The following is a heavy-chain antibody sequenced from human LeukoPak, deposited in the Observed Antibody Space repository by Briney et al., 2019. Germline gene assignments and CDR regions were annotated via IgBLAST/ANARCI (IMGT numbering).Heavy chain of an antibody. CDR3: ARVGSSSWYSFDY. D-gene: IGHD6-13*01. V-gene: IGHV1-2*06. CDR1: GYTFTGYY. Sequence: ASVKVSCKASGYTFTGYYMLWVRQAPGQGLEWMGRIDPNSGGTNYVQKFQGRVTMTRDTSISTAYMELSRLRSDDTAVYYCARVGSSSWYSFDYWGQGTLVTVSS. CDR2: IDPNSGGT. J-gene: IGHJ4*02.